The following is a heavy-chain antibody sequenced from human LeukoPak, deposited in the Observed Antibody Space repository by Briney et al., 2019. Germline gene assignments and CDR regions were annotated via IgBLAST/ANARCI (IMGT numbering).Heavy chain of an antibody. CDR1: GFTFGDYA. CDR3: TRAVRYFDWDIHGIAY. Sequence: GGSLRLSCTASGFTFGDYAMNWVRQAPGKGLEWVAFIRSKAYGGTTEYAASVKGRFTISRDDSKSIAYLQMNSLKSEDTAVYYCTRAVRYFDWDIHGIAYWGQGTLVTVSS. D-gene: IGHD3-9*01. J-gene: IGHJ4*02. V-gene: IGHV3-49*04. CDR2: IRSKAYGGTT.